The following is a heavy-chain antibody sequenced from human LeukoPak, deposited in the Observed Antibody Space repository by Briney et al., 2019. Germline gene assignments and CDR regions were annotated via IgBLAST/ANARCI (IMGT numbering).Heavy chain of an antibody. CDR3: ARAGSPKYDFWSGYENAFDI. D-gene: IGHD3/OR15-3a*01. V-gene: IGHV3-11*01. CDR2: ISSRGSNI. Sequence: KAGGSLRLSCAASGFTFSDYLLTWIRQAPGKGLEWVSYISSRGSNIYYADSVKGRFTLSRDNAKNSLLLQMNNLRAEDTAVYYCARAGSPKYDFWSGYENAFDIWGQGTMVTVSS. CDR1: GFTFSDYL. J-gene: IGHJ3*02.